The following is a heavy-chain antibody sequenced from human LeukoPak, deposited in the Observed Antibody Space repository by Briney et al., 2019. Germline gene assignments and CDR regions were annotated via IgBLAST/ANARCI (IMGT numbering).Heavy chain of an antibody. Sequence: PSETLSLTCTVSGDSISSGGNYWSWIRQHPGKGLEWMGYIHNSGSTTYSPSLKSRVTISLDTSKNQFSLKLSSVTVADTAVYYCANSDYGDFPFRGIWGQGTLVTVSS. CDR2: IHNSGST. V-gene: IGHV4-31*03. D-gene: IGHD4-17*01. CDR3: ANSDYGDFPFRGI. J-gene: IGHJ4*02. CDR1: GDSISSGGNY.